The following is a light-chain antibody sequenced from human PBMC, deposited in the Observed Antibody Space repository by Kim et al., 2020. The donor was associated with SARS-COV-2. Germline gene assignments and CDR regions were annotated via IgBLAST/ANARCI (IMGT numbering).Light chain of an antibody. CDR1: SGHSTYA. J-gene: IGLJ3*02. Sequence: SVKLTCTLSSGHSTYATAWHQQQPEKGPRYLMKVDSDGSHNKGDGIPDRFSGSSSGAERYLTISSLQSEDEADYYCQTWDTGIRVFGGGTKVTVL. V-gene: IGLV4-69*01. CDR2: VDSDGSH. CDR3: QTWDTGIRV.